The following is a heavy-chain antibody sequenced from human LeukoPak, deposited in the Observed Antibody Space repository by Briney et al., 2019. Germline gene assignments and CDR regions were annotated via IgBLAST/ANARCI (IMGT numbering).Heavy chain of an antibody. Sequence: SGGSLRLSCAASGFTFSNYNMNWVRQAPGKGLEWVSTITRSNSYIYYADSVRGRFTISRDNAKNSLYLQMSSLRAEDTAVYYCARDDTTTILNLWGRGTLVTVSS. CDR1: GFTFSNYN. CDR2: ITRSNSYI. D-gene: IGHD2/OR15-2a*01. J-gene: IGHJ2*01. CDR3: ARDDTTTILNL. V-gene: IGHV3-21*01.